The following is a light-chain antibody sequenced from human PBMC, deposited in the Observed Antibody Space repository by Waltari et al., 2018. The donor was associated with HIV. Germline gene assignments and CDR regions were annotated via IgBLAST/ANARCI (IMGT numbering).Light chain of an antibody. J-gene: IGLJ1*01. CDR3: QSDATIVGGFYV. CDR2: GDY. V-gene: IGLV1-40*01. Sequence: QSVLTQPPSVSGAPGPRVTLSCSGSSSRPGTNYDVHWYQQLPGAAPKLLIYGDYNRPSGVPDRFSASRSGTSASLAITGLQPEDEADYYCQSDATIVGGFYVFGTGTKVTV. CDR1: SSRPGTNYD.